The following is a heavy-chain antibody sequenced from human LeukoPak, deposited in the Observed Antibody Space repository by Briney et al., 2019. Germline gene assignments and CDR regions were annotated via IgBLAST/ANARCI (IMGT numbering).Heavy chain of an antibody. CDR2: IKQDGSEK. CDR3: ARALPAAYGEYYFDY. CDR1: GFTFSSYW. Sequence: GGSLRLSCAASGFTFSSYWMSWVRQAPGKGLGWVANIKQDGSEKYYVDSVKGRFTISRDNAKNSLYLQMNSLRAEDTAVYYCARALPAAYGEYYFDYWGQGTLVTVSS. D-gene: IGHD2-2*01. J-gene: IGHJ4*02. V-gene: IGHV3-7*01.